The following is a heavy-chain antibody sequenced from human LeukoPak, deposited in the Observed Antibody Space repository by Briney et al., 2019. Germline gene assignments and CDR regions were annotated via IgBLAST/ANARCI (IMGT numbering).Heavy chain of an antibody. V-gene: IGHV4-61*01. CDR2: IYYSGST. Sequence: SETLSLTCTVSGGSISSSSYYWSWIRQPPGKGLEWIGYIYYSGSTNYNPSLKSRVTISVDTSKNQFSLKLSSVTAADTAVYYCARATFGEFDDAFDIWGQGTMVTVSS. CDR1: GGSISSSSYY. CDR3: ARATFGEFDDAFDI. J-gene: IGHJ3*02. D-gene: IGHD3-10*01.